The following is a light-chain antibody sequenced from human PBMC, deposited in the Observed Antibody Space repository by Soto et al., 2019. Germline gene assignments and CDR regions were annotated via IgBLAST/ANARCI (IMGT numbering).Light chain of an antibody. CDR1: QTVSSTY. J-gene: IGKJ2*01. CDR2: GAS. CDR3: QQYGTSSYT. V-gene: IGKV3-20*01. Sequence: EIVLTQSPGTLSLSPGESATLSCRASQTVSSTYLAWYQQKPGQAPRLLIYGASIRATDIPDRFSGSGSGTDFTLTISRLEPEDFAMFYCQQYGTSSYTFGQGTRLEIK.